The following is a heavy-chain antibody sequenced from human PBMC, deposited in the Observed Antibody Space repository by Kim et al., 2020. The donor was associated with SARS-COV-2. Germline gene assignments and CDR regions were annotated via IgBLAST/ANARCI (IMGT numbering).Heavy chain of an antibody. CDR1: GGSISSGGYY. Sequence: SETLSLTCTVSGGSISSGGYYWSWIRQHPGKGLEWIGYIYYSGSTYYNPSLKSRVTISVDTSKNQFSLKLSSVTAADTAVYYCARDFYGDYAGGYFDYWGQGTLVTVSS. CDR2: IYYSGST. V-gene: IGHV4-31*03. J-gene: IGHJ4*02. CDR3: ARDFYGDYAGGYFDY. D-gene: IGHD4-17*01.